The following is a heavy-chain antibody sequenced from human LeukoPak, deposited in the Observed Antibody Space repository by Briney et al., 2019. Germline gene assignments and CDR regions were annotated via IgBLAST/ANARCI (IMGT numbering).Heavy chain of an antibody. CDR2: ISSSSSYI. V-gene: IGHV3-21*01. CDR1: GFTFSSYS. J-gene: IGHJ5*02. Sequence: PGGSLRLSCAASGFTFSSYSMNWVRQAPGKGLEWVSSISSSSSYIYYADSVKGRFTISRDNAKNSLYLQMNSLRAEDTAVYYCARDGLLRVTAMVTVNWFDPWGQGTLVTVSS. CDR3: ARDGLLRVTAMVTVNWFDP. D-gene: IGHD5-18*01.